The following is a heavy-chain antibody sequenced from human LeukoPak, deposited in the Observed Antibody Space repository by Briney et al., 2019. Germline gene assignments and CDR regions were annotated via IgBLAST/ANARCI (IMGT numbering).Heavy chain of an antibody. CDR1: GGSISSSSYY. J-gene: IGHJ6*03. CDR2: INHSGST. D-gene: IGHD3-10*01. V-gene: IGHV4-39*07. CDR3: ARGGDYYYGSGRYYYYYYMDV. Sequence: SETLSLTCTVSGGSISSSSYYWGWIRQPPGKGLEWIGEINHSGSTNYNPSLKSRVTISVDTSKNQFSLKLSSVTAADTAVYYCARGGDYYYGSGRYYYYYYMDVWGKGTTVTISS.